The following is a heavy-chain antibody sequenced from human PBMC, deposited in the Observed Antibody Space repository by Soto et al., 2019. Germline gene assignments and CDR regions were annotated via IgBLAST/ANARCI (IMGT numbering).Heavy chain of an antibody. J-gene: IGHJ4*02. Sequence: QLQLQESGSGLVKPSQTLSLTCAASGGSISSGGYSWSWIRQPPGKGLEWIGYIYHSGSTYYNPSLKSRVTTSVDRSKNQFSLKMSSVTAADTAVYYCARSQTTLTSFDYWGQGTLFTVSS. CDR2: IYHSGST. CDR3: ARSQTTLTSFDY. D-gene: IGHD4-17*01. CDR1: GGSISSGGYS. V-gene: IGHV4-30-2*01.